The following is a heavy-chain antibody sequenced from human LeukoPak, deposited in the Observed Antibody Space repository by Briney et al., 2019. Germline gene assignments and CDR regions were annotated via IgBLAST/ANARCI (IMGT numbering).Heavy chain of an antibody. D-gene: IGHD3-22*01. CDR2: IYYSGNT. J-gene: IGHJ4*02. CDR3: ARAPHFFDTSGSRYYFDY. V-gene: IGHV4-28*03. Sequence: PSGTLSLTCAVSGDSISSSNWWGWIRQPPGKGLEWIGSIYYSGNTYYSPSLMSRVTISVDTSKNQFSLNLSSVTAADTAVYFCARAPHFFDTSGSRYYFDYWGQGALVTVSS. CDR1: GDSISSSNW.